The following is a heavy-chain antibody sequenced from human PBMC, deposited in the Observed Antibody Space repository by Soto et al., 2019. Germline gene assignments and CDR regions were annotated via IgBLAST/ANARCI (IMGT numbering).Heavy chain of an antibody. J-gene: IGHJ4*02. Sequence: GGSLRLSCAASGFTFSSYGMHWVRQAPGKGLEWVAVISYDGSNKYYADSVKGRFTISRDNSKNTLYLQMNSLRAEDTAVYYCAKGALYCSGGSCSGAPYFDYWGQGTLVTVSS. V-gene: IGHV3-30*18. D-gene: IGHD2-15*01. CDR3: AKGALYCSGGSCSGAPYFDY. CDR2: ISYDGSNK. CDR1: GFTFSSYG.